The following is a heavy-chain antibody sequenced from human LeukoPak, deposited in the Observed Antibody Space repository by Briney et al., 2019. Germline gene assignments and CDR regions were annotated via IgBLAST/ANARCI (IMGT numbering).Heavy chain of an antibody. D-gene: IGHD3-22*01. CDR3: ASLYYDSSGYQVDY. CDR1: GGSFSGYY. J-gene: IGHJ4*02. V-gene: IGHV4-34*01. Sequence: SETLSLTCAVYGGSFSGYYWSWIRQPPGKGPEWIGEINHSGSTNYNPSLKSRVTMSVDTSKNQFSLKLSSVTAADTAVYYCASLYYDSSGYQVDYWGQGTLVTVSS. CDR2: INHSGST.